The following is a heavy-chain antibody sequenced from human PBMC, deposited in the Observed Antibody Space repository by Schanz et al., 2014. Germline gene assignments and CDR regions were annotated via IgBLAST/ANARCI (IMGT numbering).Heavy chain of an antibody. D-gene: IGHD6-19*01. Sequence: EVQLVESGGGLIQPGGSLRLSCAASGFGFSSYSMNWVRQAPGKGLEWVSGFDAHDGRAYYADSAKGRFTISRDNSKSTLYVEMNSLRVEDTAVYYCAASSGWHPSTDYWGQGTLVTVSS. CDR2: FDAHDGRA. J-gene: IGHJ4*02. V-gene: IGHV3-23*04. CDR3: AASSGWHPSTDY. CDR1: GFGFSSYS.